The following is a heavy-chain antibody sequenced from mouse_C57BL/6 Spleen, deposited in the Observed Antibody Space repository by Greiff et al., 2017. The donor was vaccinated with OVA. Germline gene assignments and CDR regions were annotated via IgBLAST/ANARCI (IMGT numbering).Heavy chain of an antibody. CDR3: ARSSYRKRGLYFDS. Sequence: VQLQQSGPELVKPGASVKLSCKASGYSFTSYWMHWVKQRPGQGLEWIGNINPSNGDTNYNQKFKGKATLTVDKSSSTAYMQLSSLTSEDAAVYYCARSSYRKRGLYFDSWGTGTTVTVSS. CDR2: INPSNGDT. V-gene: IGHV1-53*01. CDR1: GYSFTSYW. J-gene: IGHJ1*03. D-gene: IGHD2-12*01.